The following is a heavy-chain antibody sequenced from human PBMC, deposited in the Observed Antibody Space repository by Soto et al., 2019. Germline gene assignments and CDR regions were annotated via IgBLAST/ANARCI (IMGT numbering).Heavy chain of an antibody. V-gene: IGHV1-24*01. CDR2: FDPEDGDT. J-gene: IGHJ4*02. Sequence: ASVKVSCKVSGYTLTELSMHWVRQAPGKGLEWMGGFDPEDGDTIYAQKFQGRVTMTEDTSTDTAYMELSSLRSEDTAVYYCATGGGYFDWGHYWGQGTLVTVSS. CDR1: GYTLTELS. D-gene: IGHD3-9*01. CDR3: ATGGGYFDWGHY.